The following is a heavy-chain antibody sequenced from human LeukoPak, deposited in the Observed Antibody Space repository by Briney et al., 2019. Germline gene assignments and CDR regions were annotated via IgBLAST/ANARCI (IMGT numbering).Heavy chain of an antibody. Sequence: PGGSLRLSCEASEFTLKDYWMHWVRQGPGKGLVWVSRINSDGSSASYADSVKGRFTISRDNAKNTLYLQMNSLRAEDTAVYYCARERAGVATYYFDYWGQGTLVTVSS. CDR3: ARERAGVATYYFDY. J-gene: IGHJ4*02. D-gene: IGHD6-19*01. CDR2: INSDGSSA. V-gene: IGHV3-74*01. CDR1: EFTLKDYW.